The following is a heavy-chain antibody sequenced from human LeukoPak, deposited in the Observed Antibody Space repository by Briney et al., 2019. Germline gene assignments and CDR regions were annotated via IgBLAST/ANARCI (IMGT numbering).Heavy chain of an antibody. CDR1: GFTFSTYT. D-gene: IGHD4-17*01. Sequence: GGSLRLSCAASGFTFSTYTMHWVRQAPGKGLEWVAFISFDGSNTYYADSVKGRFTISRDNSKNTLYLQMNSLRAEDTAVYYCAITGRLQYGDYVAFDYWGQGTLVTVSS. V-gene: IGHV3-30-3*01. J-gene: IGHJ4*02. CDR3: AITGRLQYGDYVAFDY. CDR2: ISFDGSNT.